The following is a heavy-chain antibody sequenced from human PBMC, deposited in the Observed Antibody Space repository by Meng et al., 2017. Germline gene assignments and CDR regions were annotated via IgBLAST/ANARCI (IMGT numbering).Heavy chain of an antibody. CDR3: AKDRLRAVASFPERHGMDV. V-gene: IGHV3-30*01. D-gene: IGHD1-14*01. CDR2: ISYDGSNK. CDR1: GFNFNIYS. Sequence: GGSLRLSCVVSGFNFNIYSMHWVGQAPGKGPEWVAVISYDGSNKYYADSVKGRFTISRDNSKNTLYLQMNSLRPEDTARYYCAKDRLRAVASFPERHGMDVWGQGTTVTVSS. J-gene: IGHJ6*02.